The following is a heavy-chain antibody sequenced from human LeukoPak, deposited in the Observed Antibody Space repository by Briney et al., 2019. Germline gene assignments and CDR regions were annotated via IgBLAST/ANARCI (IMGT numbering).Heavy chain of an antibody. CDR2: INTSGGST. CDR3: AREFAHVDTAMVFDY. CDR1: GYTFTSYY. D-gene: IGHD5-18*01. V-gene: IGHV1-46*01. J-gene: IGHJ4*02. Sequence: GASVKVSCKASGYTFTSYYIHWVRQAPGQGLEWMGIINTSGGSTSYAQKFQGSVTMTRDTSTSTVYMELSSLRSEDTAVYYCAREFAHVDTAMVFDYWGQGTLVTVSS.